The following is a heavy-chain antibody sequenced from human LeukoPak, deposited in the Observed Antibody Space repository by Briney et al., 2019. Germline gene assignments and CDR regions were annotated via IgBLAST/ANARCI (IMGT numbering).Heavy chain of an antibody. CDR2: INLSSGGT. CDR3: ATFFDLLTGYYVDRHLDY. CDR1: GYAFSDYY. D-gene: IGHD3-9*01. V-gene: IGHV1-2*02. Sequence: ASVKVSCKASGYAFSDYYMHWVRQAPGQGLEWMGWINLSSGGTNYEQRFRGRVTMTRDTSLNTAYMELSRLGPDDTAVYYCATFFDLLTGYYVDRHLDYWGQGTLVTVSS. J-gene: IGHJ4*02.